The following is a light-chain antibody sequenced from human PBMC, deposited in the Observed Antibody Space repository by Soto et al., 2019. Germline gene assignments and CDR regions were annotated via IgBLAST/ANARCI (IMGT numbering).Light chain of an antibody. Sequence: DIQMTQSPSSLSASVGDRVTITCRASQDISNYLDWYQQKPGKVPKLLIYAASTLQSGVPSRFSGSGSGTDFTLTISSLQPEDVATYYCQQYDSDPFTFGRGTKVDIK. CDR1: QDISNY. CDR2: AAS. V-gene: IGKV1-27*01. CDR3: QQYDSDPFT. J-gene: IGKJ3*01.